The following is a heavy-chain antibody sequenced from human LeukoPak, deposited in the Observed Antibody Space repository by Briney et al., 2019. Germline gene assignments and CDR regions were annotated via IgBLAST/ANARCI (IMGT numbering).Heavy chain of an antibody. CDR2: ITSSGSYI. CDR3: ARYDLAMSFDY. J-gene: IGHJ4*02. Sequence: GGSLRLSCAASGFTFSSYSMNWVRQTRGKGLEWVSSITSSGSYIYYADSVKGRFTISRDNAKNSLYLQMNSLRAEDTAVYYCARYDLAMSFDYWAQGTLVTVSS. CDR1: GFTFSSYS. D-gene: IGHD3/OR15-3a*01. V-gene: IGHV3-21*01.